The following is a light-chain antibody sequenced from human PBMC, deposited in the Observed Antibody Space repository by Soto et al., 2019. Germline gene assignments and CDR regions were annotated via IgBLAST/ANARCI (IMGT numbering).Light chain of an antibody. CDR1: QSLRGY. J-gene: IGKJ2*01. V-gene: IGKV1-39*01. Sequence: DIQMTQSPSSLSASVGDRVTITCRASQSLRGYLNWYQQKPGRGPKLLIYAASSVQSGVPSRFSGIGSGTECTLTISSLQPEDFETYYCQQSYITPPYTFGQGTKLEIK. CDR2: AAS. CDR3: QQSYITPPYT.